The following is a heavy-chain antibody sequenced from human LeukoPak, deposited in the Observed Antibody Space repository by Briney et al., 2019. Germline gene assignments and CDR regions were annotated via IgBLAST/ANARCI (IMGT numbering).Heavy chain of an antibody. Sequence: SETLSLTCTVSGGSISSSSYYWGWIRQPPGKGLEWIGYIYYSGSTNYNPSLKSRVTISVDTSKNQFSLKLSSVTAADTAVYYCASMDEFGEYVDYWGQGTLVTVSS. J-gene: IGHJ4*02. CDR2: IYYSGST. V-gene: IGHV4-61*05. CDR1: GGSISSSSYY. D-gene: IGHD3-10*01. CDR3: ASMDEFGEYVDY.